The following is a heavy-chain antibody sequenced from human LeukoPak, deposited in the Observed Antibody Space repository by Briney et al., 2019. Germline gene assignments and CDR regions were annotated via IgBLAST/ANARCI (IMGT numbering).Heavy chain of an antibody. V-gene: IGHV1-8*03. J-gene: IGHJ3*02. CDR1: GYTFTSYD. CDR3: ARGLHSSSWYKIDAFDI. D-gene: IGHD6-13*01. CDR2: MNPNSGNT. Sequence: ASVKVSCKASGYTFTSYDINWVRQATGQGLEWMGWMNPNSGNTGYAQKFQGRVTITRNTSISTAYMELSSLRSEDTAVYYCARGLHSSSWYKIDAFDIWGQGTMVTVSS.